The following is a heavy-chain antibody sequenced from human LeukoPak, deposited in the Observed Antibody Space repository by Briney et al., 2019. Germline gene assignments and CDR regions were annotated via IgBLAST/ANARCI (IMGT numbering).Heavy chain of an antibody. Sequence: GESLKISCKGSGYSFTSYWIGWVRQMPGKGLEWMGIIYPGDSDTRYSPSFQGQVTISADKSISTAYLQWSSLKASDTAMYYCATTGDSSGYYQLYNWFDPWGQGTLVTVSS. CDR2: IYPGDSDT. D-gene: IGHD3-22*01. J-gene: IGHJ5*02. CDR3: ATTGDSSGYYQLYNWFDP. V-gene: IGHV5-51*01. CDR1: GYSFTSYW.